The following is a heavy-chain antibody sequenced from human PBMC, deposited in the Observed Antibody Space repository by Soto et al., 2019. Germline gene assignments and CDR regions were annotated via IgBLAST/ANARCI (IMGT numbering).Heavy chain of an antibody. CDR1: GFTFSSYA. Sequence: PGGSLRLSCAASGFTFSSYAMSWVRQAPGRGLEWVSSISGSGGSTYYADSVKGRFTISRDNSKNTLGLQMNSLRAEDTAIYYCAKAPYYDFWSSYSGFDYWGQGTLVTVSS. D-gene: IGHD3-3*01. V-gene: IGHV3-23*01. J-gene: IGHJ4*02. CDR2: ISGSGGST. CDR3: AKAPYYDFWSSYSGFDY.